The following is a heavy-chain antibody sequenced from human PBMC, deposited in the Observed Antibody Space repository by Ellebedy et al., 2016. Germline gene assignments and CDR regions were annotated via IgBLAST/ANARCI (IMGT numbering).Heavy chain of an antibody. CDR3: ARDLEGYCSSTSCHRALDY. V-gene: IGHV1-69*13. CDR2: IIPIFGTA. D-gene: IGHD2-2*01. J-gene: IGHJ4*02. CDR1: GCTFSSYA. Sequence: SVKVSCXASGCTFSSYAISWVRQAPGQGLEWMGGIIPIFGTANYAQKFQGRVTITADESTSTAYMELSSLRSEDTAVYYCARDLEGYCSSTSCHRALDYWGQGTLVTVSS.